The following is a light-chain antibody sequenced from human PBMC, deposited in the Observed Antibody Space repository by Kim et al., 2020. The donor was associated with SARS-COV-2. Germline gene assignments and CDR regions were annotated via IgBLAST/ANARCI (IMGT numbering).Light chain of an antibody. CDR1: SSNIGGYNY. V-gene: IGLV2-8*01. J-gene: IGLJ2*01. CDR2: WVT. Sequence: QSALTQPPSASGSPGQSVTISCTGSSSNIGGYNYVSWYQQYPGKAPKLILFWVTQRSSGVPDRFSGSKSGNTASLTVSGLQAEDEADYYCSSYGGDNTEVVFGGGTQLTVL. CDR3: SSYGGDNTEVV.